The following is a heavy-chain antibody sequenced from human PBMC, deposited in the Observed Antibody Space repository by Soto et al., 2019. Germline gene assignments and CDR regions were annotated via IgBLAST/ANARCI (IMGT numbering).Heavy chain of an antibody. V-gene: IGHV1-69*06. Sequence: SVKVSCKASGGTFSSYAISWVRQAPGQGLEWMGGIIPIFGTANYAQKFQGRVTITADKSTSTAYMELSSLRSEDTAVYYCARHNSYGQKGNLDYWGQGTLVTVSS. CDR2: IIPIFGTA. J-gene: IGHJ4*02. D-gene: IGHD5-18*01. CDR3: ARHNSYGQKGNLDY. CDR1: GGTFSSYA.